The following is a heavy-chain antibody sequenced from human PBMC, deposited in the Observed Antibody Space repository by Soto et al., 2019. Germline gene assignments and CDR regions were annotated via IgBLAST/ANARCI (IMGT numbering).Heavy chain of an antibody. CDR3: AREGLRWLQSELDY. Sequence: PGGSLRLSCAASGFTFSSYAMHWVRQAPGKGLEWVAVISYDGSNKYYADSVEGRFTFSRDNSKNTLYLQMDSLRAEDTAVYYCAREGLRWLQSELDYLGQGTLVTVSS. J-gene: IGHJ4*02. V-gene: IGHV3-30-3*01. CDR1: GFTFSSYA. D-gene: IGHD5-12*01. CDR2: ISYDGSNK.